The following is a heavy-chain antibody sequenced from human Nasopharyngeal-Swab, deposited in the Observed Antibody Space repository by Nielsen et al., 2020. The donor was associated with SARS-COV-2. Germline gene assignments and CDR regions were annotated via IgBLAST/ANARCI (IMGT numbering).Heavy chain of an antibody. CDR2: INHSGST. Sequence: SETLSLTCAVYGGSFSGYYWNWIRQPPGQGLEWIGAINHSGSTNYNPSLKSRVTISVDTSKNQFSLKLSSVTAADTAVYYCARGGRITIFGVVIKGLYFDYWGQGTLVTVSS. D-gene: IGHD3-3*01. V-gene: IGHV4-34*01. CDR1: GGSFSGYY. J-gene: IGHJ4*02. CDR3: ARGGRITIFGVVIKGLYFDY.